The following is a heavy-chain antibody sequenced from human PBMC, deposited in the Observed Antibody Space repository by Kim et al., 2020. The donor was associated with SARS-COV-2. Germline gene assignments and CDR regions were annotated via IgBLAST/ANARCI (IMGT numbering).Heavy chain of an antibody. Sequence: SETLSLTCAVSGVSITRHNWSWVRQTPGNVLEWIGQVFYTGSANYNPSLKSRVTMSVDTSKKQVSLRLTSVTAADTARYYCARNEAGAYYFDYWGQGTL. J-gene: IGHJ4*02. CDR3: ARNEAGAYYFDY. CDR2: VFYTGSA. D-gene: IGHD6-13*01. V-gene: IGHV4-59*11. CDR1: GVSITRHN.